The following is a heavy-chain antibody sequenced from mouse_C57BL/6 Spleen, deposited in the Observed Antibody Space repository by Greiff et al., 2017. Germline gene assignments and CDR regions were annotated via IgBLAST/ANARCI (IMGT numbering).Heavy chain of an antibody. CDR2: IDPETGGT. CDR1: GYTFTDYE. D-gene: IGHD2-3*01. CDR3: TRGDGCHFDY. J-gene: IGHJ2*01. V-gene: IGHV1-15*01. Sequence: QVQLKQSGAELVRPGASVTLSCKASGYTFTDYEMHWVKQTPVHGLEWIGAIDPETGGTAYNQKFKGKAILTADKSSSTAYMELRSLTSEDSAVYYCTRGDGCHFDYWGQGTTLTVSS.